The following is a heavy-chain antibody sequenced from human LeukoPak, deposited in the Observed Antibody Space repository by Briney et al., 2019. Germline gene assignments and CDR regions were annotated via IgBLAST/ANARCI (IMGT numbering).Heavy chain of an antibody. CDR3: ARVGWYYDSSGLTNFDY. J-gene: IGHJ4*02. CDR2: INSDGSST. V-gene: IGHV3-74*01. CDR1: GFTFSSYW. D-gene: IGHD3-22*01. Sequence: GGSLRLSCAASGFTFSSYWMHWVRQAPGKGLVWVSRINSDGSSTSYADSVKGRFTISRDNAKNTLYLQMNSLGAEDTAVYYCARVGWYYDSSGLTNFDYWGQGTLVTVSS.